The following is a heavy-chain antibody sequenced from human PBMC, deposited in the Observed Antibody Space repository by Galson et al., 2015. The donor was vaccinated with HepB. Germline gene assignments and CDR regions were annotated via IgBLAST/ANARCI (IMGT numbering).Heavy chain of an antibody. J-gene: IGHJ4*02. CDR2: TYYRSKWYN. V-gene: IGHV6-1*01. CDR3: ARATTHYHYFDY. CDR1: GDSVSNNHAA. D-gene: IGHD1-7*01. Sequence: CAISGDSVSNNHAAWNWIRQSPSRGLEWLGRTYYRSKWYNDYAVSVKSRITINPDTSKNQFSLKLSSVTAADTAVYYCARATTHYHYFDYWGQGTLVTVSS.